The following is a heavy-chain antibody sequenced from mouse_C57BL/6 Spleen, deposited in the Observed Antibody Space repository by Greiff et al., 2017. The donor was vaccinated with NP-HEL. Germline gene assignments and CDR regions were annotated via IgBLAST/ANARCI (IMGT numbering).Heavy chain of an antibody. CDR2: IDPEDGET. D-gene: IGHD4-1*01. CDR3: ARSRSWDGAMDY. V-gene: IGHV14-2*01. Sequence: VQLQQSGAELVKPGASVKLSCTASGFNIKDYYMHWVKQRTEQGLEWIGRIDPEDGETKYAPKFPGKATITADTSSNTAYLQLSSLTSEDTAVYYCARSRSWDGAMDYWGQGTSVTVSS. J-gene: IGHJ4*01. CDR1: GFNIKDYY.